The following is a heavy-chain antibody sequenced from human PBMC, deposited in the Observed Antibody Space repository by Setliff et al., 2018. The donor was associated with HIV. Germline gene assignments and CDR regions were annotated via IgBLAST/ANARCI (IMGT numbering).Heavy chain of an antibody. CDR3: AARNYFDSSGYQH. J-gene: IGHJ4*02. D-gene: IGHD3-22*01. Sequence: GGSLRLSCAASGFTFDDYTMHWVRQAPGKGLEWVSLIYWDGGTTYYADSVKGRFTISRDSAKKSLYLQMNSLRAEDTAVYYCAARNYFDSSGYQHWGQGTLVTVSS. CDR2: IYWDGGTT. CDR1: GFTFDDYT. V-gene: IGHV3-43*01.